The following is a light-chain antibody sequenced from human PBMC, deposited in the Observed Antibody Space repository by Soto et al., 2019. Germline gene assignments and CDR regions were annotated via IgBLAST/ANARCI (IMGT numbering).Light chain of an antibody. Sequence: QSVLTQPASVSGSPGQSITISCTGTSSDVGGYNYVSWYQQHPGKAPKLMIYDVSNRPSGVSNRFSGSKSGTTASLTISGLQAEDEADYYCSSYTSSSTPLFGGGTKVTVL. CDR2: DVS. J-gene: IGLJ2*01. CDR3: SSYTSSSTPL. V-gene: IGLV2-14*01. CDR1: SSDVGGYNY.